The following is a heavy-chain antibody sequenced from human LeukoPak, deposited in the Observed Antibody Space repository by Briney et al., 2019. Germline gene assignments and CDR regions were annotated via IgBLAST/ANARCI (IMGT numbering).Heavy chain of an antibody. J-gene: IGHJ5*02. CDR2: IGGYDGKT. V-gene: IGHV1-18*01. CDR1: GYTFTNFG. Sequence: ASVRVSCKGSGYTFTNFGVTWVRQAPGQGLEWVGWIGGYDGKTRYAQKLQGRVTMTTDISTTTAHMELRSLRSDDTAVYYCARVAYTKVFDPWGQGTLVTVSS. CDR3: ARVAYTKVFDP. D-gene: IGHD2-21*01.